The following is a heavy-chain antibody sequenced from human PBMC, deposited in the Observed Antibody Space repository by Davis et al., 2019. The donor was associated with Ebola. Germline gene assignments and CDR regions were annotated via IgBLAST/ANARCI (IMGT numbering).Heavy chain of an antibody. CDR2: ISPSGGKP. CDR3: ARDVAGRAGY. V-gene: IGHV3-23*01. CDR1: AFTFSAYA. J-gene: IGHJ4*02. D-gene: IGHD1-14*01. Sequence: PGGSLRLSCAASAFTFSAYAMSWVRQAPGKGLDWVSAISPSGGKPFYADSGKGRFTISRDNSKNTLYLQMNSLRADDTAVYYCARDVAGRAGYWGQGTLVTVSS.